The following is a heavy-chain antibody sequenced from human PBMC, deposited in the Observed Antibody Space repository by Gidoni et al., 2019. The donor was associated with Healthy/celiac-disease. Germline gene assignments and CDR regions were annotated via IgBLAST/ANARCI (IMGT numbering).Heavy chain of an antibody. J-gene: IGHJ6*02. D-gene: IGHD4-17*01. CDR2: IDWDDDK. V-gene: IGHV2-70*01. CDR1: GFSLSTSGMC. CDR3: ARTRRLPLYYYYGMDV. Sequence: QVTLRESGPALVKPTQTLTLTCTFSGFSLSTSGMCVSWIRQPPGKALEWLALIDWDDDKYYSTSMKTRLTISKDTSKNQVVLTMTNMDPVDTATYYCARTRRLPLYYYYGMDVWGQGTTVTVSS.